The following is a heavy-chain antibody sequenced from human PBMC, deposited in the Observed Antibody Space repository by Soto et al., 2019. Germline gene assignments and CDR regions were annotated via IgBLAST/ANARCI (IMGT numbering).Heavy chain of an antibody. V-gene: IGHV4-34*01. D-gene: IGHD5-12*01. CDR1: VGSFSAYY. CDR3: ATTAEVRYSVSPFDY. Sequence: PSETLSLTCAVYVGSFSAYYWSWIRQPPGKGLEWIGEINHSGGTSYNPSLKSRVTISVDTSKSQFSLKLSSVTAADTAVYYCATTAEVRYSVSPFDYWGQGTLVTVSS. CDR2: INHSGGT. J-gene: IGHJ4*02.